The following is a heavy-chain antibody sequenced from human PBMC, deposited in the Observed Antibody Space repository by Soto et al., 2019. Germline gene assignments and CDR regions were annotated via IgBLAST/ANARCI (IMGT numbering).Heavy chain of an antibody. Sequence: QVQLVQSGAEVKKPGASVKVSCKASGYTFTNYDINWVRQATGQGLEWMGWVKPKSGNTGYAQKFQGRVTMTINTXISTAYMELSSLRSEDTAVYYCARSVELPWDWFDPWGQGTLVTVSS. J-gene: IGHJ5*02. D-gene: IGHD3-10*01. CDR3: ARSVELPWDWFDP. CDR2: VKPKSGNT. CDR1: GYTFTNYD. V-gene: IGHV1-8*01.